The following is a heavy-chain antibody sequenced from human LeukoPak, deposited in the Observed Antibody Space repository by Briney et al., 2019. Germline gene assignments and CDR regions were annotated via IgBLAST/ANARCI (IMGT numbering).Heavy chain of an antibody. D-gene: IGHD3-10*01. Sequence: SETLSLTCTVSGGSFSRGDYYWSWVRQPAGKGLEWIGRISNRGSTDYNSSLKSRVTISLDTSKNQFSLKLGSVTAADTAVYYCASRPGGYGSGSYSRSRKPTEVWFDPWGQGTLVTVSS. J-gene: IGHJ5*02. V-gene: IGHV4-61*02. CDR3: ASRPGGYGSGSYSRSRKPTEVWFDP. CDR1: GGSFSRGDYY. CDR2: ISNRGST.